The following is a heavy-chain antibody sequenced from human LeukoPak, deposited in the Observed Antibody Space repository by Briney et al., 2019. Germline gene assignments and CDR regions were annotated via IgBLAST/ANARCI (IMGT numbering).Heavy chain of an antibody. CDR2: INWNGGST. CDR3: AGNDYGSVYYYMDV. CDR1: GFTFDDYG. J-gene: IGHJ6*03. D-gene: IGHD4-17*01. Sequence: PGGSLRLSCAASGFTFDDYGMSWVRQAPGKGLEWVSGINWNGGSTGYADSVKGRFTISRGNAKNSLYLQMNSLRAEDTAVYYCAGNDYGSVYYYMDVWGKGTTVTISS. V-gene: IGHV3-20*04.